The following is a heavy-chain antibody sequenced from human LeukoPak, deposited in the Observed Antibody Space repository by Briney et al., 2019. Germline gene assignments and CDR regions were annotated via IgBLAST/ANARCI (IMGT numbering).Heavy chain of an antibody. J-gene: IGHJ5*02. V-gene: IGHV3-7*03. D-gene: IGHD5-24*01. Sequence: GGSLRLSCVASGFTSSAFWMSWVRRPPGKGLEWVANIKKDGSEKEYVDSVKGRFTISRDNAKNSLYLQMNSLRAEDTALYYCARDQGRGMATIWVAGVNWFDPWGQGTLVTVSS. CDR1: GFTSSAFW. CDR2: IKKDGSEK. CDR3: ARDQGRGMATIWVAGVNWFDP.